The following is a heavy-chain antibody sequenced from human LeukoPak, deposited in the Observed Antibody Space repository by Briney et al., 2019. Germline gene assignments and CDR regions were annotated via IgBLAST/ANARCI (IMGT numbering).Heavy chain of an antibody. J-gene: IGHJ5*02. V-gene: IGHV3-30*04. CDR1: GFTFSSYA. Sequence: PGGSLRLSCAASGFTFSSYAVHWVRQAPGKGLEWVAVISSDGSKQNYADFVRGRFTISRDNSKNMLYVRMNSLGSEDTAVYFCAEGRDTTSWYGSWIDRWGQGTLVTVSS. CDR3: AEGRDTTSWYGSWIDR. D-gene: IGHD6-13*01. CDR2: ISSDGSKQ.